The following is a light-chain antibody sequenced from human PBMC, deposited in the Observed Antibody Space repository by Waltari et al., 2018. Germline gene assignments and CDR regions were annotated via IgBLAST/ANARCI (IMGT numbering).Light chain of an antibody. Sequence: QSGLTQAPSAAGTPGQRVSISCSGSRSNIGTHYVNWYQHVTGTAPKLLISSNDQRRSGVPDRFSASKSGTSASLAISGLRSEDEADYYCATRDDSLSAPVFGGGTKVTVL. V-gene: IGLV1-47*01. CDR2: SND. CDR3: ATRDDSLSAPV. J-gene: IGLJ2*01. CDR1: RSNIGTHY.